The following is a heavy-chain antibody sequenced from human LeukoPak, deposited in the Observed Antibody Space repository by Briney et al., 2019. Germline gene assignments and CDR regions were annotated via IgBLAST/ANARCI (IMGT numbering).Heavy chain of an antibody. Sequence: GGSLRLSCAASGFIFKKYWMNWVRQVPGKGLEWVSAISGSGGSTYYADSVKGRFTISRDNSKNTLYLQMNSLRAEDTAVYYCAKDFSRYYYYYGMDVWGQGTTVTVSS. D-gene: IGHD2/OR15-2a*01. J-gene: IGHJ6*02. CDR1: GFIFKKYW. V-gene: IGHV3-23*01. CDR3: AKDFSRYYYYYGMDV. CDR2: ISGSGGST.